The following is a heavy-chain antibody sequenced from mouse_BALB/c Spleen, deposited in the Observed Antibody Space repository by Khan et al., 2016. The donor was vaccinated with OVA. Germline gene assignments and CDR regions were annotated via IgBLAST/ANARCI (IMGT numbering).Heavy chain of an antibody. CDR1: GYTFTNYG. V-gene: IGHV9-1*02. CDR2: LNTYTGEP. CDR3: ARGDRYWYGDV. Sequence: QIQLVQSGPELMKPGETVKLSCTASGYTFTNYGMNWVKQASGKGLKWMGWLNTYTGEPTYTHAFKGLFSFSFETSNSTSYLQFNNSKHEDRDTYEGARGDRYWYGDVWGEGTTGKVSS. D-gene: IGHD3-3*01. J-gene: IGHJ1*01.